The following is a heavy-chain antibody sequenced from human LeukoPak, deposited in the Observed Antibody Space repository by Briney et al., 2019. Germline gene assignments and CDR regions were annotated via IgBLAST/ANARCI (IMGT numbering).Heavy chain of an antibody. CDR1: GGTFSSYA. J-gene: IGHJ6*02. Sequence: SVKVPCKASGGTFSSYAISWVRQAPGQGLEWMGGIIPIFGTANYAQKFQGRVTITADESTSTAYMELSSLRSEDTAVYYCASRDLKSGDYYYGMDVWGQGTTVTVSS. CDR2: IIPIFGTA. D-gene: IGHD1-26*01. V-gene: IGHV1-69*13. CDR3: ASRDLKSGDYYYGMDV.